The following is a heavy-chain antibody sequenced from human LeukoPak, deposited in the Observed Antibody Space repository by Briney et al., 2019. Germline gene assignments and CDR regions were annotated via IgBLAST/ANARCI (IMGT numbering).Heavy chain of an antibody. V-gene: IGHV1-69*13. J-gene: IGHJ5*02. D-gene: IGHD3-10*01. Sequence: GASVKVSCKASGGTFSSYAISWVRQAPGQGLEWMGGIIPIFGTANYAQKFQGRVTITADESTSTAYMGLSSLRSEDTAVYYCARDSRHYRSSDLYNWFDPWGQGTLVTVSS. CDR3: ARDSRHYRSSDLYNWFDP. CDR2: IIPIFGTA. CDR1: GGTFSSYA.